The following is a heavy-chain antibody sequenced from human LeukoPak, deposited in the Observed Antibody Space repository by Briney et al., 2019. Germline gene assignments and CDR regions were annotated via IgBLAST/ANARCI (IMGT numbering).Heavy chain of an antibody. CDR1: GGSFSGYY. V-gene: IGHV4-34*01. CDR2: INHSGST. J-gene: IGHJ6*02. Sequence: SETLSLTCAVYGGSFSGYYWSWIRQPPGKGLEWIGEINHSGSTNYNPSLKSRVTISVDTSKNQFSLKLSSVTAADTAVYYCARRYSSGWYDLYYYGMDVWGQGTTVTVSS. CDR3: ARRYSSGWYDLYYYGMDV. D-gene: IGHD6-19*01.